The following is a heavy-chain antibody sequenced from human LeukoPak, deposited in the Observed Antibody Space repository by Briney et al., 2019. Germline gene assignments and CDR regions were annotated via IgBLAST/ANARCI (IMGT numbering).Heavy chain of an antibody. CDR2: ISSSGTSR. CDR1: GFTFSGYY. D-gene: IGHD1-26*01. Sequence: GGSLRLSCAASGFTFSGYYMSWIRQAPGKGLEWVSYISSSGTSRYYTDSVKGRFTISRDNTKNSLYLQMNSLRAEDTAVYYCARDDIIVGAANWGQGTLVTVSS. V-gene: IGHV3-11*01. CDR3: ARDDIIVGAAN. J-gene: IGHJ4*02.